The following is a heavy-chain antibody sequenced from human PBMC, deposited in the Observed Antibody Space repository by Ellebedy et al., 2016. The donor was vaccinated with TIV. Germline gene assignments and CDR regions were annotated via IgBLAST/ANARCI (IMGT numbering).Heavy chain of an antibody. V-gene: IGHV5-51*01. D-gene: IGHD3-22*01. Sequence: SPSFQGQVTISADKSISTAYLQWSSLKASDTAMYYCARQYDSSGYYGGPTDYWGQGTLVTVSS. CDR3: ARQYDSSGYYGGPTDY. J-gene: IGHJ4*02.